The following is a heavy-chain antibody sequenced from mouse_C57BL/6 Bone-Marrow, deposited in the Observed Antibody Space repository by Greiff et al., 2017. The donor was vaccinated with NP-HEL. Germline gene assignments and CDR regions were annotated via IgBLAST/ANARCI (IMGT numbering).Heavy chain of an antibody. CDR3: ARDHGSGWLGG. V-gene: IGHV1-82*01. CDR2: ISPGDGAT. J-gene: IGHJ3*02. Sequence: VQLQQSGPELVKPGASVKISCKASCFAFSSSWMNWVKQRPGNGLEWIGRISPGDGATDYSGKFKGKATLTADKSSSTAYMQLSSLTSEDSAVYYCARDHGSGWLGGWGQGTLGIVSA. D-gene: IGHD1-1*02. CDR1: CFAFSSSW.